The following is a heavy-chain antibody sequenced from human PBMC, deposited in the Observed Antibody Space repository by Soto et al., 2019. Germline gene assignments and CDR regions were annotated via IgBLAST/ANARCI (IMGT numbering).Heavy chain of an antibody. D-gene: IGHD3-22*01. V-gene: IGHV1-3*01. CDR1: GYTFTSYA. Sequence: ASVKVSCKASGYTFTSYAMHWVRQAPGQRLEWMGWINAGNGNTKYSQKFQGRVTITRDTSASTAYMELSSLRSEDTAVYYCARAAYDSSGYPLGAFDIWGQGTMVTVS. J-gene: IGHJ3*02. CDR3: ARAAYDSSGYPLGAFDI. CDR2: INAGNGNT.